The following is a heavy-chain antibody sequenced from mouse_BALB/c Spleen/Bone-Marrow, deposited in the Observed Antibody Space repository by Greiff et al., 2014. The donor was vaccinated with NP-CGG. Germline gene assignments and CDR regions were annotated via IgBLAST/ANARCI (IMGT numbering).Heavy chain of an antibody. J-gene: IGHJ2*01. CDR3: AREVDGWYYFDY. CDR1: GFTFSSYA. D-gene: IGHD2-3*01. CDR2: ISSGGST. V-gene: IGHV5-6-5*01. Sequence: EVQLAESGGGLVKPGGSLKLSCAASGFTFSSYAMSWVRQTPEKRLEWVASISSGGSTYYPDSVKGRFTISRDNARNILYLQMSSLRSEDTAMYYCAREVDGWYYFDYWGQGTTLTVSS.